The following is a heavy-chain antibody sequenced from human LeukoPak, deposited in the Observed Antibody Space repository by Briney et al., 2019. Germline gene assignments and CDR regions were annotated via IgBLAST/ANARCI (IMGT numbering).Heavy chain of an antibody. V-gene: IGHV4-34*01. J-gene: IGHJ6*03. D-gene: IGHD5-18*01. CDR3: AREKVKTAMVTSPRKYYYYMDV. CDR1: GGSFSGYY. CDR2: INHSGST. Sequence: SETLSLTCAVYGGSFSGYYWSWIRQPPGKGPEWIGEINHSGSTNYSPSLKSRVTISGDTSKNQFSLKLSSVTAADTAVYYCAREKVKTAMVTSPRKYYYYMDVWGKGTTVTVSS.